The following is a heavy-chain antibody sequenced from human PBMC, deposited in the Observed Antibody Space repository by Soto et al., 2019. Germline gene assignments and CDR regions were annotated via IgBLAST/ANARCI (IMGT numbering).Heavy chain of an antibody. CDR2: ITSEANGGTT. J-gene: IGHJ4*02. Sequence: GGSLRLSCAASGFTSSNAWMNWVRQAPGKGLEWVGRITSEANGGTTDYAAPVKGRFTISRDDSKNTLYLQMNALKTEDTALYYCATEPAYYDSRSYHSPFDYWGQGTLVTVSS. V-gene: IGHV3-15*01. CDR3: ATEPAYYDSRSYHSPFDY. CDR1: GFTSSNAW. D-gene: IGHD3-22*01.